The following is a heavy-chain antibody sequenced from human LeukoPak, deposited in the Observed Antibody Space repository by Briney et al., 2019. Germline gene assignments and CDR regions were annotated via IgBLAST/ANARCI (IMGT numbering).Heavy chain of an antibody. CDR1: GFTFSSYA. Sequence: GGSLRLSCAASGFTFSSYAMSWVRQAPGKGLEWVSVTSGSGESTFYADSVKGRFTISRDNSKNTVYLQMNRLRVEDTAVYFCARDRAVTQVWVEFDSWGQGTLVTVSS. CDR2: TSGSGEST. V-gene: IGHV3-23*01. CDR3: ARDRAVTQVWVEFDS. D-gene: IGHD3-16*01. J-gene: IGHJ5*01.